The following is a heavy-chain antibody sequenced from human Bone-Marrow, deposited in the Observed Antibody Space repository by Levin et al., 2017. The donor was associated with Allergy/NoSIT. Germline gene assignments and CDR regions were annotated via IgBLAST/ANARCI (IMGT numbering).Heavy chain of an antibody. V-gene: IGHV4-39*01. CDR3: ARHYEIWFGETNWFDP. Sequence: SETLSLTCIVSGDYINSNNYYWGWIRQPPGKGLEWIGSIYHSGSTYYNPSLKSRVTLFVDATKNQFSLKLTSLSAADTAVYYCARHYEIWFGETNWFDPWGQGTLVTVSS. CDR1: GDYINSNNYY. CDR2: IYHSGST. D-gene: IGHD3-10*01. J-gene: IGHJ5*02.